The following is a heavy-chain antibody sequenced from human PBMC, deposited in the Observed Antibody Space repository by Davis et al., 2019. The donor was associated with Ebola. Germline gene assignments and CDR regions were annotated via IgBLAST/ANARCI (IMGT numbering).Heavy chain of an antibody. D-gene: IGHD6-13*01. J-gene: IGHJ5*02. CDR3: ARRGTSSWYAGWFDP. V-gene: IGHV4-59*08. CDR1: GASISSYY. CDR2: IYYSGST. Sequence: SETLSLTCGVSGASISSYYWSWIRQPPGKGLEWIGSIYYSGSTNYNPSLKSRVTISVDTSKNQFSLKLSSVTAADTAMYYCARRGTSSWYAGWFDPWGQGTLVTVSS.